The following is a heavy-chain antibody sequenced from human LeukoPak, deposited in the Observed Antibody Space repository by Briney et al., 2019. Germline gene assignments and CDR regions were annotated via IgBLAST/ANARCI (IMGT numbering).Heavy chain of an antibody. CDR3: ARDDGAYYDSSGNDY. J-gene: IGHJ4*02. D-gene: IGHD3-22*01. V-gene: IGHV3-21*01. Sequence: PGGSLRLSCAASGFTFSNFGMHWVRQAPGKGLEWVSSISTSSNYIYYADSVKGRFTISRDNARKSLYLEMNSLRADDTAVYYCARDDGAYYDSSGNDYWGQGTLVTVSS. CDR1: GFTFSNFG. CDR2: ISTSSNYI.